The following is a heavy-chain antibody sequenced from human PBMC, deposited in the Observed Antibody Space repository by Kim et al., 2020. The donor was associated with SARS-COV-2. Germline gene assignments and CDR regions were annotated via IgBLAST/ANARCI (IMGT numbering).Heavy chain of an antibody. Sequence: ASVKVSCKASGYTFTSYAIHWVRQAPGQRLEWMGWINAGNGGTKYSQKFQGRVTITRDTSASSAYMELSSLRSEDTTVYYCARSRAVAGPLDAFEIWGQGTMVTVSS. CDR3: ARSRAVAGPLDAFEI. J-gene: IGHJ3*02. D-gene: IGHD6-19*01. V-gene: IGHV1-3*01. CDR2: INAGNGGT. CDR1: GYTFTSYA.